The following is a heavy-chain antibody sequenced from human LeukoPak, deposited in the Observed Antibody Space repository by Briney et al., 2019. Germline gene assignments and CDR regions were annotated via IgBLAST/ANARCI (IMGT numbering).Heavy chain of an antibody. CDR3: ARGPKGIAAAGTTPAPADEEFDY. D-gene: IGHD6-13*01. V-gene: IGHV4-30-2*01. CDR2: IYHSGST. J-gene: IGHJ4*02. CDR1: GGSISSGGYS. Sequence: PSQTLSLTCAVSGGSISSGGYSWSWIRQPPGKGLEWIGYIYHSGSTYYNPSLKSRVTISVDTSKNQFSLKLSSVTAADTAVYYCARGPKGIAAAGTTPAPADEEFDYWGQGTLVTVSS.